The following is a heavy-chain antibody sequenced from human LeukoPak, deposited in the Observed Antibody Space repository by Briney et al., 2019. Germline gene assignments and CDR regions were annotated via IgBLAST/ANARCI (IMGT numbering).Heavy chain of an antibody. V-gene: IGHV3-20*04. CDR2: INWNGRSI. Sequence: PGGSLRLSCAASRFAFDEYGMSWVRQTAGKGLDWVSVINWNGRSIGYADSVKGRFTVSRDNAKSSLYLQMNSLRAEDTALYYCARAYGKWNDVYFYAFDLWGQGTMVTVSS. J-gene: IGHJ3*01. D-gene: IGHD1-20*01. CDR3: ARAYGKWNDVYFYAFDL. CDR1: RFAFDEYG.